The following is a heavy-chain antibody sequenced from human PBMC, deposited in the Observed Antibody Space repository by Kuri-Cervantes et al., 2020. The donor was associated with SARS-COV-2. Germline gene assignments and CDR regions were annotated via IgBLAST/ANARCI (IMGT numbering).Heavy chain of an antibody. CDR1: GGSISSYY. J-gene: IGHJ4*02. V-gene: IGHV4-4*07. Sequence: LRLSCTVSGGSISSYYWSWIRQPAGKGLEWIGRIYTSGSTNYNPPLKSRVTMSVDTSKNQFSLKLSSVTAADTAVYYCARFDWNYVGYFDYWGQGTLVTVSS. D-gene: IGHD1-7*01. CDR3: ARFDWNYVGYFDY. CDR2: IYTSGST.